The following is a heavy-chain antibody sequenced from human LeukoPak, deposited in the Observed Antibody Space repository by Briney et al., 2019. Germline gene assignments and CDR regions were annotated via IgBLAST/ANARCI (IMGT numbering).Heavy chain of an antibody. CDR3: ARGSDILTGYYRT. CDR2: INHSGST. V-gene: IGHV4-34*01. Sequence: PSETLSLTCAVCGGSFSGYYWSWIRQPPGKGLEWIGEINHSGSTNYNPSLKSRVTISVDTSKNQFSLKLSSVTAADTAVYYCARGSDILTGYYRTWGQGTLVTVSS. J-gene: IGHJ5*02. D-gene: IGHD3-9*01. CDR1: GGSFSGYY.